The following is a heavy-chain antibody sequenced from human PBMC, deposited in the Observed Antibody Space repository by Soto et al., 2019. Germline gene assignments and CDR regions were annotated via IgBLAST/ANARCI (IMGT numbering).Heavy chain of an antibody. CDR1: GGSFSSYA. Sequence: QELLVQSGAEVKKPGSSVKVSCKDSGGSFSSYAFSWVRQAPGQGLEWMGMIIPKIGKPNRAQTLQDRLTSTADEATRAVYIELSSHRSEDTAIYYCARWAGMVGDAAATGAFDFWGQGTLVPVSS. CDR2: IIPKIGKP. J-gene: IGHJ4*02. V-gene: IGHV1-69*18. D-gene: IGHD2-8*02. CDR3: ARWAGMVGDAAATGAFDF.